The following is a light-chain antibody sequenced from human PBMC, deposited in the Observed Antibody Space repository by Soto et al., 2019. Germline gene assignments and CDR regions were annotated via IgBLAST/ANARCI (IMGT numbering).Light chain of an antibody. CDR3: QQYNNWPSWT. V-gene: IGKV3-15*01. CDR2: GAS. J-gene: IGKJ1*01. Sequence: EIVVTQSPSTLSVFPGERATISCRASQSVNTKFAWYQRKPGQAPRLLLYGASTRATGIPARFSGSGSGTEFTLTISSLQSEDFAVYYCQQYNNWPSWTFGQGTKVDIK. CDR1: QSVNTK.